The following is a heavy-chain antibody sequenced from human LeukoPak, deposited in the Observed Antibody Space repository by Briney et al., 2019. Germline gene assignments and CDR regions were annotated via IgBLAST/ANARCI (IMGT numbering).Heavy chain of an antibody. V-gene: IGHV4-61*02. D-gene: IGHD6-6*01. CDR1: GSSISSGSYY. CDR3: ARARPHYYMDV. CDR2: IYTSGST. J-gene: IGHJ6*03. Sequence: SETLSLTCTVPGSSISSGSYYWSWIRQPAGKGLEWIGRIYTSGSTNYNPSLKSRVTISVDTSKNQFSLKLSSVTAADTAVYYCARARPHYYMDVWGKGTTVTVSS.